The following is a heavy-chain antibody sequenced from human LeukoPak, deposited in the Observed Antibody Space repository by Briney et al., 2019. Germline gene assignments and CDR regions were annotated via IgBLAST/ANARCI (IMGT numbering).Heavy chain of an antibody. D-gene: IGHD3-10*01. CDR3: ARFGGGYDAFDI. CDR1: GITLSNYG. CDR2: ISSSSSTI. Sequence: GGSLRLSWVVSGITLSNYGMSWVRQAPGKGLEWVSSISSSSSTIYYADSVKGRFTISRDNAKNSLYLQMNSLRAEDTAVYYCARFGGGYDAFDIWGQGTMVTVSS. J-gene: IGHJ3*02. V-gene: IGHV3-48*04.